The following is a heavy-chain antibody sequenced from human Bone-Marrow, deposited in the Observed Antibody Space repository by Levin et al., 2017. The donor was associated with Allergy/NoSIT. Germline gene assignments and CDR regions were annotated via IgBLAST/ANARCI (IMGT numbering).Heavy chain of an antibody. D-gene: IGHD2-15*01. Sequence: PGGSLRLSCVASGFIFKNHAIHWVRQAPDKGLEWVALISSDGNNKYYADSVKGRFTFSRDNSRNTVFLQMSSLRAEDTAVYYCAKDKDSGLLRRGYGMDVWGQGTAVIVSS. J-gene: IGHJ6*02. CDR3: AKDKDSGLLRRGYGMDV. CDR1: GFIFKNHA. V-gene: IGHV3-30*18. CDR2: ISSDGNNK.